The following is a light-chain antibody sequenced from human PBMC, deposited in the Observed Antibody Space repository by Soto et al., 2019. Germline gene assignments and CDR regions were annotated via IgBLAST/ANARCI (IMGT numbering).Light chain of an antibody. J-gene: IGLJ1*01. CDR3: CSYAGSYTSYV. V-gene: IGLV2-11*01. Sequence: SALTQPRSVSGSPGQSVTISCTGSSSDIGGSNYVSWYQQHPGKAPKLMIYDVNKRPSGVPDRFSGSKSGNTASLTISGLQAEDEADYYCCSYAGSYTSYVFGTGTKLTVL. CDR2: DVN. CDR1: SSDIGGSNY.